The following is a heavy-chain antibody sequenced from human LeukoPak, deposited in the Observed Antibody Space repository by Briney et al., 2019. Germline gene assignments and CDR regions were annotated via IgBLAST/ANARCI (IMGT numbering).Heavy chain of an antibody. CDR3: ARGGSGSRSAYYFDY. D-gene: IGHD3-10*01. CDR1: DYSISSGYY. Sequence: SETLSLTCAVSDYSISSGYYWGWIRQPPGKGLEWIGNIYHSGSTYYNPSLKSRVTISVDTSKNQFSLKLSSVTAADTAVYYCARGGSGSRSAYYFDYWGQGTLVTVSS. V-gene: IGHV4-38-2*01. J-gene: IGHJ4*02. CDR2: IYHSGST.